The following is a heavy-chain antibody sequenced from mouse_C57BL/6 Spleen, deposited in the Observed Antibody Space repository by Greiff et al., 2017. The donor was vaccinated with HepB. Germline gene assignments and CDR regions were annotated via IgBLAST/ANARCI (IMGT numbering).Heavy chain of an antibody. J-gene: IGHJ4*01. Sequence: VQLQESGPGLVAPSQSLSITCTVSGFSLTSYGVDWVRQSPGKGLEWLGVIWGVGSTNYNSALKSRLSSSKDNSKSQVFLKMNSLQTDDTAMYYCASETTIGAMDYWGQGTSVTVSS. CDR3: ASETTIGAMDY. D-gene: IGHD1-1*01. V-gene: IGHV2-6*01. CDR1: GFSLTSYG. CDR2: IWGVGST.